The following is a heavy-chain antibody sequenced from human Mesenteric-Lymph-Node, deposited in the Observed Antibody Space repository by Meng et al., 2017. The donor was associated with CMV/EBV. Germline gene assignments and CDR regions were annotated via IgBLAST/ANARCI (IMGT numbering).Heavy chain of an antibody. J-gene: IGHJ4*02. V-gene: IGHV4-59*01. Sequence: GSLRLSCTVSGGSIGSYSWTWIRQPPGKGLEWIGYIYHSVFTSYNPSLKSRVTISVDSSKNDFSLKLSSVTAADTAVYYCARGRDGSSWYYFDLWGPGTLVTVSS. D-gene: IGHD6-13*01. CDR3: ARGRDGSSWYYFDL. CDR1: GGSIGSYS. CDR2: IYHSVFT.